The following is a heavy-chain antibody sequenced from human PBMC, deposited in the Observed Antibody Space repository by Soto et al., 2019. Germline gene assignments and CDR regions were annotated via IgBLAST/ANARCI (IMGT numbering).Heavy chain of an antibody. CDR2: ISWDDDK. J-gene: IGHJ6*02. CDR3: ALVPLRFLEWLPDAPHYYGMDV. Sequence: SGPTLVNPTQTLTLTCTFSGFSLSTSGVGVGWIRQPPGKALEWLALISWDDDKRYSPSLKSRLTITKDTSKSQVVLTMTNMDPVDTATYYCALVPLRFLEWLPDAPHYYGMDVWGQGTTVTVSS. D-gene: IGHD3-3*01. V-gene: IGHV2-5*02. CDR1: GFSLSTSGVG.